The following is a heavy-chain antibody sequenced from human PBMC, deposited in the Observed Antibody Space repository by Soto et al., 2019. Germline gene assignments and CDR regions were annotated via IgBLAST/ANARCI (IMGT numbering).Heavy chain of an antibody. CDR3: ATQEVGGSYVYTFDP. J-gene: IGHJ5*02. D-gene: IGHD1-26*01. V-gene: IGHV4-39*01. Sequence: SETLSLTCTVSGGSITSSSYYRGWIRQPPGKGLEWIGSIYYSGSTYYNPSLKSRVTISVDTSKNQFSLKLSSVTAADTAVYYCATQEVGGSYVYTFDPCGQGNLVTVSS. CDR1: GGSITSSSYY. CDR2: IYYSGST.